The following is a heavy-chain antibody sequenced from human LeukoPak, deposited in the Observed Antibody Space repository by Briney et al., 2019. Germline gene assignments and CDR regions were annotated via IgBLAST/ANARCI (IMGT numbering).Heavy chain of an antibody. V-gene: IGHV3-48*03. CDR2: ISSSGSTI. CDR3: ARDYGGSSPFDY. D-gene: IGHD4-23*01. J-gene: IGHJ4*02. Sequence: GGSLRLSCAASGFTFSSYEMHWVRQAPGKGLEWVSYISSSGSTIYYADSVKGRFTISRDNAKNPLYLQMNSLRAEDTAVYYCARDYGGSSPFDYWGQGTLVTVSS. CDR1: GFTFSSYE.